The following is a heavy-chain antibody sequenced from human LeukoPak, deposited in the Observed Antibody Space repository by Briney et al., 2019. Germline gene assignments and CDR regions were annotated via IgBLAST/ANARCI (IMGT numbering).Heavy chain of an antibody. J-gene: IGHJ4*02. CDR1: GFTFDDYA. V-gene: IGHV3-9*01. Sequence: GGSLRLSCAASGFTFDDYAMHWVRQAPGKGLEWVSGISWNSGSIGYADSVKGRFTVSRDNSKNTLYLQINSLRAEDTAVYYCAKDDRWLQYNDWGQGTLVTVSS. CDR3: AKDDRWLQYND. CDR2: ISWNSGSI. D-gene: IGHD5-24*01.